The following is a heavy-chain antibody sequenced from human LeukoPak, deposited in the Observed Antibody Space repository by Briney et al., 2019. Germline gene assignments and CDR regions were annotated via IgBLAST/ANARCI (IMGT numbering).Heavy chain of an antibody. Sequence: ASVKLSCKAAGYTFTSYGISWIRQAPGQGLEWMGGISAYNGNTNYAQKLQGRGTMTTDTSTSRAYMELKSLRSDDTAVYYCARGLGSGSYYAYWGQGPLVTVYS. V-gene: IGHV1-18*01. CDR3: ARGLGSGSYYAY. CDR1: GYTFTSYG. D-gene: IGHD3-10*02. CDR2: ISAYNGNT. J-gene: IGHJ4*02.